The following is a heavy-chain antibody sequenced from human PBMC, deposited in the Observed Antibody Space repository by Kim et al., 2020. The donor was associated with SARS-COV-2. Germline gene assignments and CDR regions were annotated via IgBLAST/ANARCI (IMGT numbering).Heavy chain of an antibody. CDR1: GFTVSSNY. J-gene: IGHJ3*02. V-gene: IGHV3-53*04. Sequence: GGSLRLSCAASGFTVSSNYMSWVRQAPGKGLEWVSVIYSGGSTYYADSVKGRFTISRHNSKNTLYLQMNSLRAEDTAVYYCARGSVGCSSTSCQGGRMFDIWGQGTMVTVSS. CDR2: IYSGGST. D-gene: IGHD2-2*01. CDR3: ARGSVGCSSTSCQGGRMFDI.